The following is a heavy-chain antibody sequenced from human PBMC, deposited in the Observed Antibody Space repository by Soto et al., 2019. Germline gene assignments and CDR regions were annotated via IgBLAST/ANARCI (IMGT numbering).Heavy chain of an antibody. V-gene: IGHV4-34*01. J-gene: IGHJ2*01. Sequence: QVQLQQWGAGLLKPSETLSLTCAVYGGSFRDYYWSWIRQPPGKGLEWIGEINHSGSTNYNPSLKSRVTVSVDTSKNQFSLKLNSVTAADTAVYYCARERRPPQHWYFDVWGRGTLVTVSS. CDR3: ARERRPPQHWYFDV. CDR1: GGSFRDYY. CDR2: INHSGST. D-gene: IGHD6-13*01.